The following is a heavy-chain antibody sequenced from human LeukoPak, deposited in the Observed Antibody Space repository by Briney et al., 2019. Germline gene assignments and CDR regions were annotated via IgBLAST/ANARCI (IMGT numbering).Heavy chain of an antibody. CDR3: AKDVSYVLL. J-gene: IGHJ4*02. CDR2: IKQDGSEK. CDR1: GFTFSGYW. V-gene: IGHV3-7*01. D-gene: IGHD1-26*01. Sequence: PGGSLRLSCAASGFTFSGYWMSWVRQAPGKGLEWVANIKQDGSEKYYVDSVKGRFTISRDNAKNSLYLQMNSLRAEDTAVYYCAKDVSYVLLGGQGTLVTVSS.